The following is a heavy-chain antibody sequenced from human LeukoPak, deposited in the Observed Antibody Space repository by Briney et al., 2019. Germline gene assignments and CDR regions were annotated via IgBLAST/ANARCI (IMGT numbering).Heavy chain of an antibody. J-gene: IGHJ5*02. V-gene: IGHV4-34*01. CDR2: INHSGGV. Sequence: SETLSLTCAVYDGSLSGYFWTWIRQAPGKGLEWIGEINHSGGVDYNPSLRSRVTMSVDTTMNHFSLNLKSVTAADTAVYYCARGSIAARLQSWGQGTRVTVSS. CDR3: ARGSIAARLQS. D-gene: IGHD6-6*01. CDR1: DGSLSGYF.